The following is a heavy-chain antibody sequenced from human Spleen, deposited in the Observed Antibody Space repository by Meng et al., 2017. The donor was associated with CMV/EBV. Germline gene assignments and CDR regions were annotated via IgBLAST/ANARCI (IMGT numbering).Heavy chain of an antibody. V-gene: IGHV3-33*01. D-gene: IGHD6-6*01. CDR1: GVNFNSFG. CDR3: ARDSYTSTYYLDY. J-gene: IGHJ4*02. Sequence: AASGVNFNSFGMHWVRQAPGKGLEWVAVIWHDANTKYYGDSVKGRFTVSRDNSKNTLSLQMNSLRVEDTAVYYCARDSYTSTYYLDYWGQGTLVTVSS. CDR2: IWHDANTK.